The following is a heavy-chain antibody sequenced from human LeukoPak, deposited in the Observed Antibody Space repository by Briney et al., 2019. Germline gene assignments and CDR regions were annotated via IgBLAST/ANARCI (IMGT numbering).Heavy chain of an antibody. CDR2: ICNNGDT. V-gene: IGHV4-39*01. CDR3: AIVGCSGSDYFTDY. D-gene: IGHD5-12*01. CDR1: GGSISRSRCY. Sequence: PSETLSLTCSVSGGSISRSRCYWGWSRQPPGKGLEWIGTICNNGDTYYNPSLKSRFTISVDTSKNQFSLELTSVTAADTAVYYCAIVGCSGSDYFTDYWGQGTLVTVSS. J-gene: IGHJ4*02.